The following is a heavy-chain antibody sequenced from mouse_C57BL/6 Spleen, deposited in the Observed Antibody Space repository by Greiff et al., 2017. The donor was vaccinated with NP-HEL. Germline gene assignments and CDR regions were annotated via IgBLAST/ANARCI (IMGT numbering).Heavy chain of an antibody. J-gene: IGHJ4*01. CDR3: ARNWEWDGSYAMDY. D-gene: IGHD4-1*01. CDR1: GFSLTSYG. V-gene: IGHV2-2*01. CDR2: IWSGGST. Sequence: VQVVESGPGLVQPSQSLSITCTVSGFSLTSYGVHWVRQSPGKGLEWLGVIWSGGSTDYNAAFISRLSISKDNSKSQVFFKMNSLQADDTAIYYCARNWEWDGSYAMDYWGQGTSVTVSS.